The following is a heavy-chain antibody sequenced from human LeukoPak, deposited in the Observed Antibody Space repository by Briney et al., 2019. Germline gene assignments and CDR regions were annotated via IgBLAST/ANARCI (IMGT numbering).Heavy chain of an antibody. D-gene: IGHD2-8*01. Sequence: ASVKVSCKASGYTFTGYYMHWVRQAPGQGLEWMGWINTNTGNPTYAQGFTGRFVFSLDTSVSTAYLQISSLKTEDTAVYYCARASTYCTNGVCPLYYFDYWGQGTLVTVSS. V-gene: IGHV7-4-1*02. CDR2: INTNTGNP. CDR1: GYTFTGYY. J-gene: IGHJ4*02. CDR3: ARASTYCTNGVCPLYYFDY.